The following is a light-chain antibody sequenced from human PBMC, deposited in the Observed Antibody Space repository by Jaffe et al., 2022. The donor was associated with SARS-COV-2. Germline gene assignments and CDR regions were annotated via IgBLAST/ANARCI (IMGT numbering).Light chain of an antibody. V-gene: IGKV1-5*03. CDR2: KAS. CDR3: QQYSEYPWT. CDR1: QSISGW. Sequence: DIQMTQSPSTLSASVGDRVTITCRASQSISGWLAWYQQKPGKAPHLLIYKASSLESGVPSRFSGSGSGTEFTLTISSLQPDDFATYYCQQYSEYPWTFGRGTKVDIK. J-gene: IGKJ1*01.